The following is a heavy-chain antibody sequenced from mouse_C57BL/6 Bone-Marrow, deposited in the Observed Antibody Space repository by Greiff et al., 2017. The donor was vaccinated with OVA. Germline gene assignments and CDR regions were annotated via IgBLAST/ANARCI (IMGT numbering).Heavy chain of an antibody. V-gene: IGHV1-81*01. Sequence: QVHVKQSGAELARPGASVKLSCKASGYTFTSYGISWVKQRTGQGLEWIGEIYPRSGNTYYNEKFKGKATLTADKSSSTAYMQLNSLTSEDSAVYFCARWDYSNLDYWGQGTTLTVSS. CDR2: IYPRSGNT. D-gene: IGHD2-5*01. CDR3: ARWDYSNLDY. CDR1: GYTFTSYG. J-gene: IGHJ2*01.